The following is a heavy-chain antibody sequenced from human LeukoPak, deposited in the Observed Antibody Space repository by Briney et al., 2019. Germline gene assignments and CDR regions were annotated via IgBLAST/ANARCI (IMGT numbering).Heavy chain of an antibody. CDR3: ARLSGYNWNLAAYDY. J-gene: IGHJ4*02. Sequence: GESLKISCKGSGYTFTSYWIAWVRQMPGRGLEYMGIIYPADSDTRYSPSFQGQVTISADKSISTAYLQWSSLKASDTAMYYCARLSGYNWNLAAYDYWGQGTLVTVSS. CDR2: IYPADSDT. D-gene: IGHD1-1*01. V-gene: IGHV5-51*01. CDR1: GYTFTSYW.